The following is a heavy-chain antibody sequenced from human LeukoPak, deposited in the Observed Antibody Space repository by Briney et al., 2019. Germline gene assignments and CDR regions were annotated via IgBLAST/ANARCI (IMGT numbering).Heavy chain of an antibody. CDR1: GFTFSSYG. D-gene: IGHD2-21*02. J-gene: IGHJ3*02. CDR3: ARMDGGILLFSDAFDI. V-gene: IGHV3-30*03. Sequence: GGSLRLSCAASGFTFSSYGMHWVRQAPGKGLEWVAVISYDGSNKYYADSVKGRFTISRDNSKNTLYLQMNSLRAEDTAVYYCARMDGGILLFSDAFDIWGQGTMVTVSS. CDR2: ISYDGSNK.